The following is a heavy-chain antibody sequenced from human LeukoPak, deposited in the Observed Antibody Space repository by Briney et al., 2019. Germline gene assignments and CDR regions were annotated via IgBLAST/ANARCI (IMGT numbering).Heavy chain of an antibody. V-gene: IGHV4-39*01. D-gene: IGHD3-10*01. CDR3: ASIFMVRGVREMDY. CDR1: GGSISSSSYY. J-gene: IGHJ4*02. Sequence: SETLSLTCTVSGGSISSSSYYWGWIRQPPGKGLEWIGSIYYSGSTYYNPSLKSRVTISVDTSKNQFSLKLSSVTAADTAVYYCASIFMVRGVREMDYWGQGTLVTVSS. CDR2: IYYSGST.